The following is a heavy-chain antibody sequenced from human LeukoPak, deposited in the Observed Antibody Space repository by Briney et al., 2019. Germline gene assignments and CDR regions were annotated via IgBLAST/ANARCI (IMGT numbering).Heavy chain of an antibody. Sequence: GGSLRLSCAASGFTFDDYAMHWVRQAPGKGLEWVSGISWNSGSIGYADSVKGRFTISRDNAKNSLYLQMNSLRAEDMALYYCARGDRFRYSYADYWGQGTRVTVSS. V-gene: IGHV3-9*03. CDR1: GFTFDDYA. CDR3: ARGDRFRYSYADY. J-gene: IGHJ4*02. D-gene: IGHD5-18*01. CDR2: ISWNSGSI.